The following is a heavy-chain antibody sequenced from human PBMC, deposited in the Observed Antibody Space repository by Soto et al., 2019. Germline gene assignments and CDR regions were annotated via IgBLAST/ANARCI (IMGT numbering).Heavy chain of an antibody. J-gene: IGHJ5*02. V-gene: IGHV4-39*01. CDR1: GGSISSSSYY. D-gene: IGHD2-15*01. Sequence: QLQLQESGPGLVKPSETLSLTCTVSGGSISSSSYYWGWIRQPPGKGLEWIGSIYYSGSTYYNPSLKSRVTISVDTSKNQFSLKLSSVTAADTAVYYCARSSMDIVVVVAVGGWFDPWGQGTLVTVSS. CDR3: ARSSMDIVVVVAVGGWFDP. CDR2: IYYSGST.